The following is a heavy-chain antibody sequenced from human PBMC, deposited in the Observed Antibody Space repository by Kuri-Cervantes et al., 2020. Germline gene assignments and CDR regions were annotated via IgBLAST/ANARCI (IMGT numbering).Heavy chain of an antibody. CDR3: TTAELLVY. CDR2: IWYDGSNK. V-gene: IGHV3-33*01. D-gene: IGHD1-26*01. CDR1: GFTFSSYG. Sequence: GESLKISCAASGFTFSSYGMHWVRQAPGKGLEWVAVIWYDGSNKYYADSVKGRFTISRDNSKNTLYLQMNSLKTEDTAVYYCTTAELLVYWGQGTLVTVSS. J-gene: IGHJ4*02.